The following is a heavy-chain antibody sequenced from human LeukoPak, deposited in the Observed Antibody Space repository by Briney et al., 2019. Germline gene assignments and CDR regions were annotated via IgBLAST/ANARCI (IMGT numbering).Heavy chain of an antibody. J-gene: IGHJ4*02. V-gene: IGHV1-46*01. Sequence: ASVKVSCKASGYTFTGYYMHWVRQAPGQGLEWMGVIIPSGGSTDYAQKFQGRVTMTRDSSTTIVYMELSSLSSEDTAVYYCTRTVGSYFDYWGQGALVTVSS. CDR2: IIPSGGST. CDR1: GYTFTGYY. D-gene: IGHD1-26*01. CDR3: TRTVGSYFDY.